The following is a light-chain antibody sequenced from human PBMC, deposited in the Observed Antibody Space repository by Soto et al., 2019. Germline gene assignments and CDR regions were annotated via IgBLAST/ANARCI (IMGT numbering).Light chain of an antibody. CDR1: SSDVGRHNA. V-gene: IGLV2-14*03. Sequence: ALTQPASVSGSPGQSITISCSGTSSDVGRHNAVSWYQQHPGKVPQLMIYDVSIRPSGISDRLSASKSGNMASLTISGLQAEDEADYYCSSYRVGGSYVFGTGTKVTVL. CDR2: DVS. J-gene: IGLJ1*01. CDR3: SSYRVGGSYV.